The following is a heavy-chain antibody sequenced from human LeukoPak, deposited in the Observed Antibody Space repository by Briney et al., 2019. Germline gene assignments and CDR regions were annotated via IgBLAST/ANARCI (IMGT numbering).Heavy chain of an antibody. CDR2: ISYDGSNK. CDR3: ARVISWSYGVFGGPFDY. J-gene: IGHJ4*02. D-gene: IGHD3-10*01. V-gene: IGHV3-30*04. Sequence: GGSLRLSCAASGFTFSSYAMHWVRQAPGKGLEWVAVISYDGSNKYYADSVKGRFTISRDNSKNTLYLQMNSLRAEDTAVYYCARVISWSYGVFGGPFDYWGQGTLVTVSS. CDR1: GFTFSSYA.